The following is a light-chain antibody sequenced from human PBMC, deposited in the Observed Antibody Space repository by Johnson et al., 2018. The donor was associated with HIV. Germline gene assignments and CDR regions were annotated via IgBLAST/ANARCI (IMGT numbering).Light chain of an antibody. CDR1: SSNIGNNY. V-gene: IGLV1-51*01. Sequence: QSVLTQPPSVSAAPGQKVTISCSGSSSNIGNNYVSWYQQLPGTAPKLLIYDNNKRPSGIPDRFSGSKSGPSASLGITGLQTGDEADYYCGTWDSSLSANVFGTGTKVTVL. J-gene: IGLJ1*01. CDR3: GTWDSSLSANV. CDR2: DNN.